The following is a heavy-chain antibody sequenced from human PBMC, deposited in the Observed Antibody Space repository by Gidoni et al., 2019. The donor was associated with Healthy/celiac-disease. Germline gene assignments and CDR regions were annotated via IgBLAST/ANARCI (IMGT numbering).Heavy chain of an antibody. V-gene: IGHV3-15*01. CDR3: KAGTTVERGYMDV. Sequence: EVQLVESGGGLVKPGGSLRLSCAASGFTFSNAWMSWVRQAPGKGLEWVGRIKSKTDGGTTDYAAPVKGRFTISRDDSKNTLYLQMNSPKTEDTAVYYCKAGTTVERGYMDVWGKGTTVTVSS. J-gene: IGHJ6*03. CDR1: GFTFSNAW. D-gene: IGHD1-7*01. CDR2: IKSKTDGGTT.